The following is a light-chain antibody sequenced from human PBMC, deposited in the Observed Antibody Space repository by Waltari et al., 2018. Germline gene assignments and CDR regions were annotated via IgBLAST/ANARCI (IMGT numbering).Light chain of an antibody. CDR2: KVS. Sequence: DVVMTQAPVSLPVTLGQSASISCKSGQSLVHTDGNTYLSWFQQRPDQPPRRLIYKVSNRDSGVPDRFSGSGSGTDFTLKISRVEAEDVGVYYCAQSTHWPPWTFGQGTKVDIK. J-gene: IGKJ1*01. V-gene: IGKV2-30*02. CDR1: QSLVHTDGNTY. CDR3: AQSTHWPPWT.